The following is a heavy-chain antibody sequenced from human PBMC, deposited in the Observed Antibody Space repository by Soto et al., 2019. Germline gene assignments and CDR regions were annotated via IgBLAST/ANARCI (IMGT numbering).Heavy chain of an antibody. Sequence: GASVKVSCKASGYTFTSYGISWVRQAPGQGLEWMGWISAYNGNTNYAQKLQGRVTMTTDTSTSTAYMELRSLRSDDTAVYYCARDRYYEFFGEVIGNYYYYMDVWGKGTTVTVSS. V-gene: IGHV1-18*01. CDR3: ARDRYYEFFGEVIGNYYYYMDV. J-gene: IGHJ6*03. D-gene: IGHD3-3*01. CDR2: ISAYNGNT. CDR1: GYTFTSYG.